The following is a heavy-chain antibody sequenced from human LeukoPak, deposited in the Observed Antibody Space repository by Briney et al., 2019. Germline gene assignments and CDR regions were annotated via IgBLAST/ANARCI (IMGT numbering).Heavy chain of an antibody. CDR3: ARDAVTMVRGVIIGAFDI. CDR2: ISSSSYI. J-gene: IGHJ3*02. Sequence: GGSLRLSCAASGFTFSSYSMNWVRQAPGKGLEWVSSISSSSYIYYADSVKGRFTISRDNAKNSLYLQMNSLRAEDTAVYYCARDAVTMVRGVIIGAFDIWGQGTMVTVSS. CDR1: GFTFSSYS. V-gene: IGHV3-21*01. D-gene: IGHD3-10*01.